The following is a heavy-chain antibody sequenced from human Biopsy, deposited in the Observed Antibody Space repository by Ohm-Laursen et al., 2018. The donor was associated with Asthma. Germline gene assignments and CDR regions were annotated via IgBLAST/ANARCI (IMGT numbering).Heavy chain of an antibody. CDR3: AKATLGDIGKDY. V-gene: IGHV3-20*04. Sequence: SLRLSCAASGFTFSSYGMHWVRQAPGKGLEWVSGINWNGGSTGYADSVKGRFTISRDNAKNSLYLQMNSLRVEDTALYYCAKATLGDIGKDYWGQGTLVTVSS. D-gene: IGHD2-21*01. CDR1: GFTFSSYG. CDR2: INWNGGST. J-gene: IGHJ4*02.